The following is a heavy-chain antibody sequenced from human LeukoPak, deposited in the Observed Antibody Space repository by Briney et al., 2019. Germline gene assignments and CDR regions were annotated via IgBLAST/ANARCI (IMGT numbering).Heavy chain of an antibody. D-gene: IGHD2-2*01. Sequence: PSETLSLTCAVSGYSISSGYYWGWIRQPPGKGLEWIGSIYHSGSTNYNPSLKSRVTISVDTSKNQFSLKLSSVTAADTAVYYCAREKYPAAIGYWGQGTLVTVSS. V-gene: IGHV4-38-2*02. CDR3: AREKYPAAIGY. CDR2: IYHSGST. J-gene: IGHJ4*02. CDR1: GYSISSGYY.